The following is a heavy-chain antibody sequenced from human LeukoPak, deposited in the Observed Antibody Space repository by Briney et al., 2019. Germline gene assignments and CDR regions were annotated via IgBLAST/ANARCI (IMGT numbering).Heavy chain of an antibody. D-gene: IGHD2-2*01. J-gene: IGHJ4*02. V-gene: IGHV3-74*03. CDR1: GFTFSRHW. CDR2: ISGDGRET. CDR3: ARDALPAAADS. Sequence: GGSLRLSCEVAGFTFSRHWMRWVRQAPGKGRMLVSHISGDGRETKYADSVKGRFTTSRDNAKNTLYLQMNSLRAEDTAVYYRARDALPAAADSWDQGIQVTVSS.